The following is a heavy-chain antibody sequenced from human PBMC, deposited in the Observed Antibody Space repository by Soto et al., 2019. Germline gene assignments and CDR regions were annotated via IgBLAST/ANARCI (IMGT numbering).Heavy chain of an antibody. D-gene: IGHD6-6*01. V-gene: IGHV4-61*01. CDR2: LYYSVNT. J-gene: IGHJ3*02. CDR1: GVSVSSGSYY. CDR3: ARVVYDAFDM. Sequence: QVQLQESGPGLVKPSETLSLTCTVSGVSVSSGSYYWSWIRQPPGKGLEWIGYLYYSVNTNYNPPLKSRVTISGDLSNNQFSLKLSSVTAADTAVYYCARVVYDAFDMWGQGTMVTVSS.